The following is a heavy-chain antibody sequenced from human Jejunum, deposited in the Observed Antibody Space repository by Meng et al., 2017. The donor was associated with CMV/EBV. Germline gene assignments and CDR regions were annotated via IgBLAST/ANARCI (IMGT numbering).Heavy chain of an antibody. CDR2: IKNDGSEQ. V-gene: IGHV3-7*01. Sequence: FNIYSMTGVRQAPGKGLEWVADIKNDGSEQNYVDSVKGRFTISRDNVRNSLYLQMNSLRVEDTAVYYCVIVRNYNYDSSGHFLDYWGQGTLVTVSS. CDR3: VIVRNYNYDSSGHFLDY. D-gene: IGHD3-22*01. CDR1: FNIYS. J-gene: IGHJ4*02.